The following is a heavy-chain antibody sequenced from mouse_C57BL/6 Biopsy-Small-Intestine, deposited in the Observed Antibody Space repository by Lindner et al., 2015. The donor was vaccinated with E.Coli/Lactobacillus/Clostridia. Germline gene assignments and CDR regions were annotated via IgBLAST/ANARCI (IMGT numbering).Heavy chain of an antibody. CDR1: GYIFTDYY. V-gene: IGHV1-84*01. CDR3: ARWAGTAYWYFDV. CDR2: IYPGSDYT. D-gene: IGHD4-1*01. Sequence: QLQESGPELVKPGASVKISCKASGYIFTDYYINWVKQRPGQGLEWIGWIYPGSDYTYYNEKFKGKATLTVDTSSSTAYMQLSSLTSEDSAVYYCARWAGTAYWYFDVWGTGTTVTVSS. J-gene: IGHJ1*03.